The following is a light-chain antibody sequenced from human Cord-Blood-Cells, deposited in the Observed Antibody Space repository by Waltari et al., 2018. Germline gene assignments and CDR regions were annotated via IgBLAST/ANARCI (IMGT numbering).Light chain of an antibody. V-gene: IGLV3-1*01. CDR1: KLGDKY. J-gene: IGLJ2*01. CDR2: QDS. CDR3: QAWDSSTVV. Sequence: SYELTQPPSVCVSPRQTASIPCSGYKLGDKYACWYQQQPGQSPVLVIYQDSKRPSGIPERFSGSNSGNTATLTISGTQAMDEADYYCQAWDSSTVVFGGGTKLTVL.